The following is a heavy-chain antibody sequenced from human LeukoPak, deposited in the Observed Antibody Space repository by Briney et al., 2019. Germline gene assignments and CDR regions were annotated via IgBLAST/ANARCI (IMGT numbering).Heavy chain of an antibody. CDR2: ISGSVVTA. V-gene: IGHV3-23*01. CDR1: GFTFSGYW. Sequence: GGSLRLSCAASGFTFSGYWMHWVRQAPGKGLEWVSAISGSVVTAYYADSVQGRFTISRDNSKNTLYLQMNSLRAEDTAVYYCAKEGDTSVGNYFDYWGQGTLVTVSS. CDR3: AKEGDTSVGNYFDY. J-gene: IGHJ4*02. D-gene: IGHD3-22*01.